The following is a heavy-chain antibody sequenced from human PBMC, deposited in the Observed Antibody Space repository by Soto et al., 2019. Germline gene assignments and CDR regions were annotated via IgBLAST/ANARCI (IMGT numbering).Heavy chain of an antibody. D-gene: IGHD3-10*01. CDR1: GDSVTSSNW. Sequence: KTSETLSLTCAVSGDSVTSSNWWSWVRQPPGKGLEWIGEIYHSESTNYNPSLKSRVTMSIDKSKNQFSLKLTSVTAADTAVYFCARYGFGIFDYWGQGTLVTVSS. CDR2: IYHSEST. CDR3: ARYGFGIFDY. V-gene: IGHV4-4*02. J-gene: IGHJ4*02.